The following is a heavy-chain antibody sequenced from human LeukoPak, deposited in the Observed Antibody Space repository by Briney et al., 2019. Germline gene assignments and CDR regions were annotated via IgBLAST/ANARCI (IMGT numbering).Heavy chain of an antibody. Sequence: SETLSLTCTVAGGSISSYYWSWIRQPPGKGLEWIGYIYYSGSTYYNPSLKSRVTISVDTSKNQFSLKLSSVTAADTAVYYCARELIVVVPAATGDYWGQGTLVTVSS. CDR2: IYYSGST. D-gene: IGHD2-2*01. CDR3: ARELIVVVPAATGDY. J-gene: IGHJ4*02. V-gene: IGHV4-59*12. CDR1: GGSISSYY.